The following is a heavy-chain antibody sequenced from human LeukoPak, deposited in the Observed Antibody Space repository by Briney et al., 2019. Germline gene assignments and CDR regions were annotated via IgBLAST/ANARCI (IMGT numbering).Heavy chain of an antibody. J-gene: IGHJ6*03. D-gene: IGHD3-10*01. V-gene: IGHV3-49*03. CDR2: IRSTPYGGTT. CDR3: ATNYCYGSEFYMDV. Sequence: GGSLRLSCKGSGFTFGDHAMNWFRQAPGKGLEWVGFIRSTPYGGTTENAASVKGRFTISRDDSKSIAYLQMNSLKTEDTAMYYCATNYCYGSEFYMDVWGKGTTVTVSS. CDR1: GFTFGDHA.